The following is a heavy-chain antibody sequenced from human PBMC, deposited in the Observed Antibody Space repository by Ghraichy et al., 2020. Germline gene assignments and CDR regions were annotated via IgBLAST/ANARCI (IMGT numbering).Heavy chain of an antibody. CDR1: GYSFTSYW. V-gene: IGHV5-51*01. CDR3: ARHDTSIAAAGGYYGMDV. Sequence: GESLNISCKGSGYSFTSYWIGWVRQMPGKGLEWMGIIYPGDSDTRYSPSFQGQVTISADKSISTAYLQWSSLKASDTAMYYCARHDTSIAAAGGYYGMDVWGQGTTVTVSS. J-gene: IGHJ6*02. D-gene: IGHD6-6*01. CDR2: IYPGDSDT.